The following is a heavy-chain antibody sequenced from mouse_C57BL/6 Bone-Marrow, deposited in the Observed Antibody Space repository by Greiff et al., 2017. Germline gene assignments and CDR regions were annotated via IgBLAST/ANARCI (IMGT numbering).Heavy chain of an antibody. D-gene: IGHD1-1*01. V-gene: IGHV7-3*01. CDR2: IRNKANGYTT. J-gene: IGHJ4*01. Sequence: EVQLVESGGGLVQPGGSLSLSCAASGFTFTDYYMSWVRQPPGKALEWLGFIRNKANGYTTEYSASVKGRFTISRDNSQSILYLQMNALRAEDSATYYCARDYYGSSYVYYYAMDYWGQGTSVTVSS. CDR1: GFTFTDYY. CDR3: ARDYYGSSYVYYYAMDY.